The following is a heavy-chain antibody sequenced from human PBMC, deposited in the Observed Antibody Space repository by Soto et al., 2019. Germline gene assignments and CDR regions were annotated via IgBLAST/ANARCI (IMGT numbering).Heavy chain of an antibody. V-gene: IGHV4-34*01. CDR1: GGSVSGYY. D-gene: IGHD5-18*01. CDR2: INHSVST. J-gene: IGHJ6*03. Sequence: QVQLQQWGAGLLKPSETLSLTCAVYGGSVSGYYWSWIRPPPGKGLEWIGEINHSVSTNYHPSRKSRVTIAVDTSKNQFSLKLSSVTAADTAVYYCASGGGYSYGYSYDYYYMDVWGKGTTVTVSS. CDR3: ASGGGYSYGYSYDYYYMDV.